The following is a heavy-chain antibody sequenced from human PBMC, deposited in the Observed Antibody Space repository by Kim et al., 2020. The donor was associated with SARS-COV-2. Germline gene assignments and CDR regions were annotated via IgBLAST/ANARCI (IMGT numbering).Heavy chain of an antibody. CDR3: ARLRGYSYGSIDY. D-gene: IGHD5-18*01. J-gene: IGHJ4*02. Sequence: CNPSLKSRVTISVDKSKNQFSLKLSSVTAADTAVYYCARLRGYSYGSIDYWGQGTLVTVSS. V-gene: IGHV4-4*02.